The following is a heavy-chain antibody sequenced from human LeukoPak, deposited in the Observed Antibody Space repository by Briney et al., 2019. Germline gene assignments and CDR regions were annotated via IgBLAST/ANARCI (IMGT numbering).Heavy chain of an antibody. V-gene: IGHV4-61*02. Sequence: SETQSLTCSVSGGSIYSGTYYWSWIRQPAGKGLEWIGRIYTSGSTNYHPSLKSRVTVSLDISKNQFSLKLSSVTAADTAVYYCARETHMYCKSNSCYGYFDLWGRGTLVTVSS. CDR2: IYTSGST. CDR3: ARETHMYCKSNSCYGYFDL. J-gene: IGHJ2*01. CDR1: GGSIYSGTYY. D-gene: IGHD2-2*01.